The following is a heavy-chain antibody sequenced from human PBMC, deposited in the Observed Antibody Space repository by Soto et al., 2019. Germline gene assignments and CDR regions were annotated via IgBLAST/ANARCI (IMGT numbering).Heavy chain of an antibody. CDR3: AKTSEAVAGTVYGY. CDR2: IGGGGGSP. D-gene: IGHD6-19*01. Sequence: VQLLESGGGLVQPGGSLRLSCAASGFTFSNYAMGWVRQAPGKGLEWVSAIGGGGGSPYFADSVKGRFTISRDNSKNTLYLQMNSLRAEDTAIYYCAKTSEAVAGTVYGYWGQGTLVTVSS. V-gene: IGHV3-23*01. J-gene: IGHJ4*02. CDR1: GFTFSNYA.